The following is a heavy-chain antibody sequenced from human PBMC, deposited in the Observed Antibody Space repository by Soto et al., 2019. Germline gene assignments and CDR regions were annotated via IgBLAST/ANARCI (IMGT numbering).Heavy chain of an antibody. V-gene: IGHV3-30*18. J-gene: IGHJ4*01. D-gene: IGHD2-21*02. CDR2: ISYDGSNK. Sequence: PGGSLRLSCAASGFTFSSYGMHWVRQAPGKGLEWVAVISYDGSNKYYADSVKGRFTISRDNSKNTLYLQMNSLRAEDTAVYYCAKALVVTPDYWGQGTLVTVSS. CDR3: AKALVVTPDY. CDR1: GFTFSSYG.